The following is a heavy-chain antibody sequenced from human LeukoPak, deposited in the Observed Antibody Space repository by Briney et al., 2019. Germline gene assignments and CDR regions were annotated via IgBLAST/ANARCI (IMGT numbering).Heavy chain of an antibody. J-gene: IGHJ4*02. V-gene: IGHV4-61*01. D-gene: IGHD6-19*01. CDR2: IYYSGST. Sequence: SETLSLTCTVSGGSVSSGSYYWSWIRQPPGKGLEWIGYIYYSGSTNYNPSLKSRVTISVDTSKNQFSLKLSSVTAADTAVYYCARGLEAVAGTTILPPFDYWGQGTLVTVSS. CDR1: GGSVSSGSYY. CDR3: ARGLEAVAGTTILPPFDY.